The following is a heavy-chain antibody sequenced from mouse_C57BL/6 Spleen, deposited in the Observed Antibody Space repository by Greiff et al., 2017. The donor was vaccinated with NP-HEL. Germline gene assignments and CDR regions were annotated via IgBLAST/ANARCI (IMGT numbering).Heavy chain of an antibody. CDR3: ARENSPYYYAMDY. D-gene: IGHD2-12*01. CDR1: GFTFSSYA. J-gene: IGHJ4*01. Sequence: EVHLVESGGGLVKPGGSLKLSCAASGFTFSSYAMSWVRQTPEKRLEWVATISDGGSYTYYPDNVKGRFTISRDNAKNNLYLQMSHLKSEDTAMYYCARENSPYYYAMDYWGQGTSVTVSS. CDR2: ISDGGSYT. V-gene: IGHV5-4*01.